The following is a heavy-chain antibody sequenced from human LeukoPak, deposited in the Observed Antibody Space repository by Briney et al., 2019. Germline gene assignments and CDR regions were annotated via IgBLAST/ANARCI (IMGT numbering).Heavy chain of an antibody. J-gene: IGHJ3*02. V-gene: IGHV1-69*01. CDR2: IIPIFGTA. CDR3: ASLNYDILTGYYRAFDI. CDR1: GGTFSSYA. Sequence: SAKVSCKACGGTFSSYAISWVRQAPGQGLEWMGGIIPIFGTANYAQKFQGRVTITADESTSTAYMELSSMRSEDTAVYYCASLNYDILTGYYRAFDIWGQGTMVTVSS. D-gene: IGHD3-9*01.